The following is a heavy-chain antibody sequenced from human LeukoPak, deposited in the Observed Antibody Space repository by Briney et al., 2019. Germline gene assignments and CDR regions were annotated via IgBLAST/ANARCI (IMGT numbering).Heavy chain of an antibody. CDR3: ARLPYDILTGRDYYMDV. CDR1: GFTLSSYS. V-gene: IGHV3-21*01. Sequence: GGSLRLSCAASGFTLSSYSMNWVRQAPGKGLEWVSSISSSSSYIYYADSVKGRFTISRDNAKNSLYLQMNSLRAEDTAVYYCARLPYDILTGRDYYMDVWGKGTTVTVSS. CDR2: ISSSSSYI. D-gene: IGHD3-9*01. J-gene: IGHJ6*03.